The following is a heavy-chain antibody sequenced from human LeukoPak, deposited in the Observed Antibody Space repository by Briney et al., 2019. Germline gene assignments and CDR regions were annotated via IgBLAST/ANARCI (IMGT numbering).Heavy chain of an antibody. J-gene: IGHJ4*02. V-gene: IGHV4-59*06. D-gene: IGHD3-16*01. CDR2: IYYSGST. Sequence: SETLSLTCTVSGGSISSYYWSWIRQHPGKGLEWIGYIYYSGSTYYNPSLKSRVTISVDTSKNQFSLKLSSVTAADTAVYYCARGGESTYYFDYWGQGTLVTVSS. CDR3: ARGGESTYYFDY. CDR1: GGSISSYY.